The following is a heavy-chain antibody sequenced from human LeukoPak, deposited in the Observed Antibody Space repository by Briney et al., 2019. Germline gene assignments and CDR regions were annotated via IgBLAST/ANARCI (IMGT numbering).Heavy chain of an antibody. Sequence: GGSLRLSCAASGFTFSSYGMHWVRQAPGKGLEWVAFIRYDGSNKYYADSVKGRLTISRDNSKNTLYLQMNSLRAEDTAVYYCAKGLMATIPTWYFDYWGQGTLVTVSS. J-gene: IGHJ4*02. CDR1: GFTFSSYG. CDR2: IRYDGSNK. V-gene: IGHV3-30*02. CDR3: AKGLMATIPTWYFDY. D-gene: IGHD5-24*01.